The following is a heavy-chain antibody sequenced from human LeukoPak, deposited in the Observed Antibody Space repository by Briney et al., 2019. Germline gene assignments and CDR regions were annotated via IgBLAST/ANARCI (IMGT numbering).Heavy chain of an antibody. J-gene: IGHJ4*02. CDR3: ASQSGYEWYYFDY. CDR1: GFTFSSYW. CDR2: INSDGSST. Sequence: PGGSLRLSCAASGFTFSSYWMHWVRQAPGKGLVWDSRINSDGSSTSYADSVKGRFTISRGNAKNTLYLQMNSLRAEDTAVYYCASQSGYEWYYFDYWGQGTLVTVSS. D-gene: IGHD5-12*01. V-gene: IGHV3-74*01.